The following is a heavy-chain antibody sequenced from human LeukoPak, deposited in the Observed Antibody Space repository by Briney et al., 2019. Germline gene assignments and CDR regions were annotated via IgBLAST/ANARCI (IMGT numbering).Heavy chain of an antibody. Sequence: GASVKVSCKASGYTFSDYYMHWVRQAPGQGLEWMGWINPNSGATNYAQTLQGRVTMTRDTSISIVYMELSRLRTDDTAVYYCARALRYDDSSGYYAYWGQGTLVTVSS. V-gene: IGHV1-2*02. D-gene: IGHD3-22*01. CDR3: ARALRYDDSSGYYAY. J-gene: IGHJ4*02. CDR2: INPNSGAT. CDR1: GYTFSDYY.